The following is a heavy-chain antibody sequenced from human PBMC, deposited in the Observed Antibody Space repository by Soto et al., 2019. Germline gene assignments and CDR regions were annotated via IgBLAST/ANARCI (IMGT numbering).Heavy chain of an antibody. V-gene: IGHV3-30-3*01. J-gene: IGHJ1*01. D-gene: IGHD3-22*01. CDR1: GFSFSAYA. CDR2: ISYDETTT. CDR3: VRARQNRVVNEYFQY. Sequence: QVQLVESGGGVVKPGRSLRLSCAASGFSFSAYAIHWVRQAPGKGLEWVALISYDETTTYYADSVKGRFTISRDNSKNTLYLQMNRLRSEDTAVYYCVRARQNRVVNEYFQYWGQGTLVIGSS.